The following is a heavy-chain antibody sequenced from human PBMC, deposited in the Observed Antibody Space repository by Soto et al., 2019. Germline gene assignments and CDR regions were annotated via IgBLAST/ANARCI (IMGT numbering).Heavy chain of an antibody. D-gene: IGHD6-13*01. CDR3: GRGAIAAAGTRIDY. J-gene: IGHJ4*02. V-gene: IGHV6-1*01. CDR2: TYYRSKWYN. CDR1: GDSVSSNSAA. Sequence: SQTLSLTCAISGDSVSSNSAAWNWIRQSPSRGLEWLGRTYYRSKWYNDYAVSVKSRITINPGTSKNQFSLQLNSVTPEDTAVYYCGRGAIAAAGTRIDYWGQGTLVTVSS.